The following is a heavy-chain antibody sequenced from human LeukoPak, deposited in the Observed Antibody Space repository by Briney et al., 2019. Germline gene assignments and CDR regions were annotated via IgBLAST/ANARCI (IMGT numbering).Heavy chain of an antibody. V-gene: IGHV4-39*01. D-gene: IGHD6-13*01. CDR1: GGSISSSSYC. Sequence: SETLSLTCTVSGGSISSSSYCWGWIRQPPGKGLEWIGSIYYSGSTYYNPSLKSRVTISVDTSKNQFSLKLSSVTAADTAVYYCARRGAAAGFDWGQGTLVTVSS. J-gene: IGHJ1*01. CDR2: IYYSGST. CDR3: ARRGAAAGFD.